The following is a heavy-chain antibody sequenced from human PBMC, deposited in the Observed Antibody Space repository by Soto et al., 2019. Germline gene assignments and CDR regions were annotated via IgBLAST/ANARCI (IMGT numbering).Heavy chain of an antibody. CDR3: ARDWGSSGWPN. J-gene: IGHJ4*02. V-gene: IGHV4-31*03. Sequence: TLSVTCTVSGHSLSSGGYYWSWIRQHPGRGLEWVGYIYFTGSTLYNPSLKSRLAMSLDTSKNQFSLRLTSVAAADTAVYFCARDWGSSGWPNWGQGTLVTVSS. D-gene: IGHD6-19*01. CDR2: IYFTGST. CDR1: GHSLSSGGYY.